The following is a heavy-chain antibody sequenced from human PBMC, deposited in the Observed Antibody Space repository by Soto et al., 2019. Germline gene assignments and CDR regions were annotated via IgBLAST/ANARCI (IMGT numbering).Heavy chain of an antibody. CDR1: GGTFSSYT. CDR2: IIPILGIA. Sequence: QVQLVQSGAEVKKPGSSVKVSCKASGGTFSSYTISWVRQAPGQGLEWMGRIIPILGIANYAQKFQGRVTITADKSTSTAYMELSSLRSEDTAVYYCARDANDYGDSVHAFDIWGQGTMVTVSS. CDR3: ARDANDYGDSVHAFDI. V-gene: IGHV1-69*08. D-gene: IGHD4-17*01. J-gene: IGHJ3*02.